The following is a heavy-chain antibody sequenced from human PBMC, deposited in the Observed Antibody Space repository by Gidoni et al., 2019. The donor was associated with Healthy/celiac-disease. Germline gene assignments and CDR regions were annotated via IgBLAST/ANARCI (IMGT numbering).Heavy chain of an antibody. CDR2: IIPIFGTA. CDR1: GGTFSSSA. V-gene: IGHV1-69*01. J-gene: IGHJ4*02. Sequence: QVQLVQSGAEVKKPGSSVKVSCKASGGTFSSSAISWVLQAPGQGLEWMGGIIPIFGTANYAQKFQGRVTITADESTSTAYMELSSLRSEDTAVYYCARLPSNYDFWSGYYVTDYWGQGTLVTVSS. D-gene: IGHD3-3*01. CDR3: ARLPSNYDFWSGYYVTDY.